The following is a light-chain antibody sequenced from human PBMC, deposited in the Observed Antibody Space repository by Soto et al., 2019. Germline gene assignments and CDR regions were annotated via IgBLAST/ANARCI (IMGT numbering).Light chain of an antibody. CDR3: TSYTSRSTVV. Sequence: QSALTQPASVSGSPGQSITISCTGTSSDVGGYKYVSWYQQHPGKAPKLMIYEVSNRPSGVSNRFSGSKSGNTASLTISGLQVEDEADYYCTSYTSRSTVVFGGGTKVTVL. CDR2: EVS. J-gene: IGLJ2*01. CDR1: SSDVGGYKY. V-gene: IGLV2-14*01.